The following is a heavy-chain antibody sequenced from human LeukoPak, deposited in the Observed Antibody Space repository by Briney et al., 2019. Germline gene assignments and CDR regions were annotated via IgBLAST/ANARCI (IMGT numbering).Heavy chain of an antibody. CDR1: GGSISSYY. Sequence: SETLSLTCTVSGGSISSYYWSWIRQPPGKGLEWIWYIYYSGSTNYNPSLKSRVTISVDTSKNQFSLKLSSVTAADTAVYYCARDRPSLGYCSSTSCSAAFDIWGQGTMVTVSS. CDR2: IYYSGST. CDR3: ARDRPSLGYCSSTSCSAAFDI. J-gene: IGHJ3*02. V-gene: IGHV4-59*01. D-gene: IGHD2-2*01.